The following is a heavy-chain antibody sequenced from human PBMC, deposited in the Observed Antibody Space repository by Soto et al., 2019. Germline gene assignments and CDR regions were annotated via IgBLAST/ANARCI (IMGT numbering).Heavy chain of an antibody. V-gene: IGHV1-2*04. CDR1: GYSFTDYH. Sequence: AAVKVSCKASGYSFTDYHIHGVRQAPGQGLEWLGRINPKSGGTSTAQKFQGWGTMTTDTSISTASMELTRLTPDDTAIYYCARRDSPDCSHGVCSFFYNHDIDAWGQGTTVPVS. CDR2: INPKSGGT. CDR3: ARRDSPDCSHGVCSFFYNHDIDA. J-gene: IGHJ6*02. D-gene: IGHD2-8*01.